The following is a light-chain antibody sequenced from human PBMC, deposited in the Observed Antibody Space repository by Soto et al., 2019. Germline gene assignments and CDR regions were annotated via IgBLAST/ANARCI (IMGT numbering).Light chain of an antibody. V-gene: IGLV1-51*02. CDR3: GTWDSSLSADV. CDR1: SSDIGNNY. Sequence: QSVLTQPPSVSAAPGQKVTISCSGSSSDIGNNYVSWYQHLPGTAPKLLIFETNRRPSGIPGRFSGSKSGTSATLGITGLQTGDEADYYCGTWDSSLSADVFGTGTKVTVL. CDR2: ETN. J-gene: IGLJ1*01.